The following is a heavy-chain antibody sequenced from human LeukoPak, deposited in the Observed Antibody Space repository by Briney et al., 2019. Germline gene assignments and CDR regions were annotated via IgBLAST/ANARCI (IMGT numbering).Heavy chain of an antibody. J-gene: IGHJ4*02. CDR2: ISDSGGST. CDR3: AKRGVVIRVILVGYHKEAYYFDS. V-gene: IGHV3-23*01. CDR1: GITLSNYG. D-gene: IGHD3-22*01. Sequence: GGSLRLSCAVSGITLSNYGMSWVRQAPGKGLEWVAGISDSGGSTNYADSVKGRFTISRDNPKNTLYLQMNSLRAEDTAVYFCAKRGVVIRVILVGYHKEAYYFDSWGQGALVTVSA.